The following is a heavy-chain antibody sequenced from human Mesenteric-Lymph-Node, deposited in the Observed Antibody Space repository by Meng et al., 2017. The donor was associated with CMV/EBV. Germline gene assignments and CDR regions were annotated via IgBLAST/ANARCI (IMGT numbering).Heavy chain of an antibody. V-gene: IGHV4-39*01. CDR1: GASISSSSYY. D-gene: IGHD5-18*01. Sequence: QLQLQESGPGLVKPSETLSLTCTVSGASISSSSYYWGWIRQPPGKGLEWIGYIYYSGSTYYYIPSLKTRVTISVDTSKNQFSLKLSSVTAADTAVYYCARHSALLVTNFDYWGQGTLVTVSS. J-gene: IGHJ4*02. CDR2: IYYSGSTY. CDR3: ARHSALLVTNFDY.